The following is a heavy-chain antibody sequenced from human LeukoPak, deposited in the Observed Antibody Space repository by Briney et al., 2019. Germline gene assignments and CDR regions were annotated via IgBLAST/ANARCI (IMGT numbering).Heavy chain of an antibody. V-gene: IGHV4-59*08. CDR2: IYYSGST. J-gene: IGHJ6*02. CDR1: GGSISSYY. CDR3: ARTSNYYYYYGMDV. Sequence: SETLSLTCTVSGGSISSYYWNWIRQPPGKGLEWIGYIYYSGSTNYNPSLKSRVTISVDTSKSQFSLKLSSVTAADTAIYYCARTSNYYYYYGMDVWGQGTTVTVSS.